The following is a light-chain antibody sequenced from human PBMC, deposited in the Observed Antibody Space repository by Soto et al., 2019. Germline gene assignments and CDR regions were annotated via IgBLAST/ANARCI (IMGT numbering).Light chain of an antibody. CDR2: DVS. CDR3: CSYAGSYTFHWV. V-gene: IGLV2-11*01. J-gene: IGLJ3*02. CDR1: SSDVGGYNY. Sequence: QSVLTQPRSVSGSPGQSVTISCTGTSSDVGGYNYVSWYQQHPGKAPKLMIYDVSKRPSGVPDRFSGSKSGNTASLTISGLQAEDEADYYCCSYAGSYTFHWVFGGGTKLTVX.